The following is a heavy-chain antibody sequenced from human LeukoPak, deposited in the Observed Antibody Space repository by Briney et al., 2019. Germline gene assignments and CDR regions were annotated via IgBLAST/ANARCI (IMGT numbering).Heavy chain of an antibody. CDR3: ARMKVIKGASLDY. J-gene: IGHJ4*02. V-gene: IGHV3-30-3*01. Sequence: GGPQRLSCADSGFSFSKYAMQWVRQAPGKGLEWVAVISFDETKKYHADSVKGRFTISRDNSNNTLFLQMNSLKTEDTAVYFCARMKVIKGASLDYWGQGSLVTVSS. D-gene: IGHD2/OR15-2a*01. CDR2: ISFDETKK. CDR1: GFSFSKYA.